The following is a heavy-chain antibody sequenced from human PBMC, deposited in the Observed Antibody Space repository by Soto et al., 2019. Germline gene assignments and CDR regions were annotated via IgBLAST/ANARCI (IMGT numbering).Heavy chain of an antibody. Sequence: GGSLRLSCAASGFTFSSYWMSWVRQAPGKGLEWVANIKQDGSEKYYVDFVKGRFTISRDNAKNLLYLQMNSLRAEDTAVYYCARDTPWYYYDSSGCPDYWGQGTLVTVSS. J-gene: IGHJ4*02. D-gene: IGHD3-22*01. CDR3: ARDTPWYYYDSSGCPDY. CDR2: IKQDGSEK. V-gene: IGHV3-7*05. CDR1: GFTFSSYW.